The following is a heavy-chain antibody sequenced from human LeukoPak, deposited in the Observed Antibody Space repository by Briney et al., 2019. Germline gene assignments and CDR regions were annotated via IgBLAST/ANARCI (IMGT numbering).Heavy chain of an antibody. CDR1: GGSFSGYY. CDR2: INHSGST. CDR3: ARDDYGGNALGY. V-gene: IGHV4-34*01. J-gene: IGHJ4*02. Sequence: PSETLSLTCAVYGGSFSGYYWSWIRQPPGKGLEWIGEINHSGSTNYNPSLKSRVTISVDTSKNQFSLKLSSVTAADTAVYYCARDDYGGNALGYWGQGTLVTVSS. D-gene: IGHD4-23*01.